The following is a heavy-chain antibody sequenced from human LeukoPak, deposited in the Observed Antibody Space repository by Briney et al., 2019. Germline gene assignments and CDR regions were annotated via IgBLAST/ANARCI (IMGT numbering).Heavy chain of an antibody. CDR2: IYSSGTT. Sequence: PSEALSLTCTVSGDSLSRVVYYWSWIRQPPGKGLEWVGYIYSSGTTYYSPYLKSRVTISVDTSKNQFSLKLSSVTAADTAVYYCARDPRAYYGSGSHYAFDIWGQGTMVTVS. CDR1: GDSLSRVVYY. D-gene: IGHD3-10*01. V-gene: IGHV4-61*08. CDR3: ARDPRAYYGSGSHYAFDI. J-gene: IGHJ3*02.